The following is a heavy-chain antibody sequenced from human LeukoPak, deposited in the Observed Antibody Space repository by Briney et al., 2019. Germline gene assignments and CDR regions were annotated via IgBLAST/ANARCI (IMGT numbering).Heavy chain of an antibody. J-gene: IGHJ5*02. V-gene: IGHV4-4*09. D-gene: IGHD1-26*01. Sequence: SETLSLTCTVSGGSMSSYVWSWIRQPPGQGLEWIGHFYTSANTKHNPALKGRAIMSVDTSKNQFSLRLSSVTAADTAVYFCARSLSGSYQFWLDPWGQGTLVTVSS. CDR2: FYTSANT. CDR1: GGSMSSYV. CDR3: ARSLSGSYQFWLDP.